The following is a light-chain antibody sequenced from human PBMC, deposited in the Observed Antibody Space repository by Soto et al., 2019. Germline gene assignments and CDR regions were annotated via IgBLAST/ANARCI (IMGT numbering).Light chain of an antibody. J-gene: IGKJ1*01. Sequence: DLQITQSPATLSASVRDRVTITCRASQSISRWLAWYQQKPGKAPKLLIYEASGLESGVPSRFSGSGSGTEFTLTISSLQPDDFATYFCQQYNEYSAWTFGQGTKVDIK. V-gene: IGKV1-5*03. CDR1: QSISRW. CDR2: EAS. CDR3: QQYNEYSAWT.